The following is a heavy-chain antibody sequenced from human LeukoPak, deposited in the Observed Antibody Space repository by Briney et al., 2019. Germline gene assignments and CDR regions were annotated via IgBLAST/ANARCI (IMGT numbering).Heavy chain of an antibody. V-gene: IGHV3-23*01. CDR2: ISTTGGYT. CDR1: GFSLSTYD. Sequence: TGGSLRLSCVGSGFSLSTYDMGWVRQTPGKGLEWVSAISTTGGYTEDADSVKGRFTISRDNSQNTLFLQMHSLRAEDTAVYYCAKKPATIKFPFDIWGQGTLVTVSP. J-gene: IGHJ4*02. D-gene: IGHD5-24*01. CDR3: AKKPATIKFPFDI.